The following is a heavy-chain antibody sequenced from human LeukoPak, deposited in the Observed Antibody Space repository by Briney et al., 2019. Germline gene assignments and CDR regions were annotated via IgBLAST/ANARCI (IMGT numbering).Heavy chain of an antibody. V-gene: IGHV1-2*02. CDR2: INPNSGGT. CDR3: ARELRDSSGYYLSY. D-gene: IGHD3-22*01. CDR1: GYSFTSYD. Sequence: ASVKVSCKASGYSFTSYDINWVRQATGQGLEWMRWINPNSGGTNYAQKFQGRVTMTRDTSISTAYMELSRLRSDDTAVYYCARELRDSSGYYLSYWGQGTLVTVSS. J-gene: IGHJ4*02.